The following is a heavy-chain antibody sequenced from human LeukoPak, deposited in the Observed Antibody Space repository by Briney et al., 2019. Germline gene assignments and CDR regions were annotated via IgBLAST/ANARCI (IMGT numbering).Heavy chain of an antibody. CDR2: ISGSRGST. D-gene: IGHD3-10*01. CDR3: ARDRMGAIMYFDV. Sequence: GGSLRLSCAASGFTFSSYAMSWVRQAPGKGLEGVSAISGSRGSTYYADSVKGRFTISRDNSRDRLYLETNSLRAEDTAVYYCARDRMGAIMYFDVWGRGTLVTVSS. J-gene: IGHJ2*01. V-gene: IGHV3-23*01. CDR1: GFTFSSYA.